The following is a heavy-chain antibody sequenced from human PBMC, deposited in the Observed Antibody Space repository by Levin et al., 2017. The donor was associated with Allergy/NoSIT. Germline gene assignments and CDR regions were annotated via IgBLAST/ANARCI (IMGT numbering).Heavy chain of an antibody. Sequence: GESLKISCKASGYTFTSYDINWVRQATGQGLEWMGWMNPNSGNTGYAQKFQGRVTMTRNTSISTAYMELSSLRSEDTAVYYCARGTIGCGGDCLNWYFDLWGRGTLVTVSS. CDR1: GYTFTSYD. J-gene: IGHJ2*01. CDR2: MNPNSGNT. D-gene: IGHD2-21*02. V-gene: IGHV1-8*01. CDR3: ARGTIGCGGDCLNWYFDL.